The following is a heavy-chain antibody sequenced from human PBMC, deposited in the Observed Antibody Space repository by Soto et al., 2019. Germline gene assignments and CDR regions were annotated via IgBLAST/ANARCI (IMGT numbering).Heavy chain of an antibody. CDR2: IHSDGSST. D-gene: IGHD1-26*01. J-gene: IGHJ3*01. V-gene: IGHV3-74*01. CDR1: GFTFSYYW. CDR3: ARGDRGAFDL. Sequence: EVQLLESGGGLVQPGESLRLSCAASGFTFSYYWMHCVRQAPGMGLVWVSRIHSDGSSTTYADSVKGRFTISRDNARNTLYLQMNSLRAEDTAVYYCARGDRGAFDLWGQGTVLTVSS.